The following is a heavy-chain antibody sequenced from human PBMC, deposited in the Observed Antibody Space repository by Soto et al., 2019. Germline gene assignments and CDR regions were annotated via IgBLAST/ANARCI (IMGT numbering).Heavy chain of an antibody. CDR3: ARVIAARPSYYYYGMDV. V-gene: IGHV4-59*01. CDR1: GGSISTYY. CDR2: IYYSGST. Sequence: SETLSLTCTVSGGSISTYYWSWIRQPPGKGLELIGYIYYSGSTNYKPSIKSRVTISVDTSKNQFSLRLSSVTAADTAVYYCARVIAARPSYYYYGMDVWGQGTTVTVSS. J-gene: IGHJ6*02. D-gene: IGHD6-6*01.